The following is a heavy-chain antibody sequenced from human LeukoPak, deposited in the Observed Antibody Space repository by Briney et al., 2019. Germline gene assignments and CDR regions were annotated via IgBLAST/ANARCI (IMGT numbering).Heavy chain of an antibody. CDR1: GYTFTGYY. Sequence: ASVKVSCKASGYTFTGYYMHWVRQAPGQGLEWMGWINPNSGGTNYAQKFQGRVTMTRDTSISTAYMELRSLRSDDTAVYYCARPSGDYYDLYAFDIWGQGTMVTVSS. J-gene: IGHJ3*02. D-gene: IGHD3-22*01. V-gene: IGHV1-2*02. CDR3: ARPSGDYYDLYAFDI. CDR2: INPNSGGT.